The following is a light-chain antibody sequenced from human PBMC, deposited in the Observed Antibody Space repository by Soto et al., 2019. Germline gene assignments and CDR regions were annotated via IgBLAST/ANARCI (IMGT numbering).Light chain of an antibody. CDR2: SNN. V-gene: IGLV1-44*01. CDR3: AAWDDSLNGRV. J-gene: IGLJ2*01. CDR1: YSNLKTNT. Sequence: QSVLTQPPSASGTPGQRVSISCSGSYSNLKTNTVNWYQHLPGTAPKLLIFSNNQRPSGVSDRFSGSKSGTSASLAITGLQSEDEADYYCAAWDDSLNGRVFGGGTKLTVL.